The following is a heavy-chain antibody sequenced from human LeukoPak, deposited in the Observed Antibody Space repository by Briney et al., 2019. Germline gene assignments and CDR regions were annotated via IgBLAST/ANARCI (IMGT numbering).Heavy chain of an antibody. CDR1: GYTFTSYY. D-gene: IGHD2-15*01. Sequence: ASVKVSCKASGYTFTSYYMLWVRQAPGQGLEWMGGIDPSGGSTSYAQKFQGRVTMTRDTSTSTVYMELSSLRSEDTAVYYCARNSGSGFDYWGQGTLVTVSS. V-gene: IGHV1-46*01. CDR3: ARNSGSGFDY. CDR2: IDPSGGST. J-gene: IGHJ4*02.